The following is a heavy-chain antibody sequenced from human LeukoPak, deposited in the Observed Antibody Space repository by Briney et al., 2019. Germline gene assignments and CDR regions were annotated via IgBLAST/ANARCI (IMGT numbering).Heavy chain of an antibody. V-gene: IGHV1-2*02. CDR3: ARDSSSSWTGLGNTAMVLYFDY. CDR2: INPHSGGT. Sequence: ASVKVSCNASGYTFTGYYMHWVRHAPGQGIEWMGWINPHSGGTNYAKKVRGRVTMNRDTSSRTAYMELSRLRSDDTAVYYCARDSSSSWTGLGNTAMVLYFDYWGQGTLVTVSS. CDR1: GYTFTGYY. D-gene: IGHD5-18*01. J-gene: IGHJ4*02.